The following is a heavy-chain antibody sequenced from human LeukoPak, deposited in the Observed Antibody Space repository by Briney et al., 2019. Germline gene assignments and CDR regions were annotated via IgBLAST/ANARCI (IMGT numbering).Heavy chain of an antibody. V-gene: IGHV3-30*02. CDR2: IRYDGSNK. D-gene: IGHD2-15*01. CDR1: GFTFSSYG. Sequence: SGGSLRLSCAASGFTFSSYGMHWVRQAPGKGLEWVAFIRYDGSNKYYADSVKGRFTISRDNSKNTLYLQMNSLRVEDTAVYYCAKNRGYCSGGGCYGDYWGQGTLVTVSS. CDR3: AKNRGYCSGGGCYGDY. J-gene: IGHJ4*02.